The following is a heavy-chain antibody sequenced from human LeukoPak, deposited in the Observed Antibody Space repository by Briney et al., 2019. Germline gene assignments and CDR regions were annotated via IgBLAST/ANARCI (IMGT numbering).Heavy chain of an antibody. CDR2: ISTGSTVR. CDR1: GFTFSPYS. Sequence: PGGSLRLSCAASGFTFSPYSMNWVRHVPGKGLEWISYISTGSTVRHYADSVRGRFTVSRDDAENSLYLNMNNVAAEDTAIYYCTRDADGNFDYWGQGTLVTVSS. D-gene: IGHD4-17*01. J-gene: IGHJ4*02. CDR3: TRDADGNFDY. V-gene: IGHV3-48*04.